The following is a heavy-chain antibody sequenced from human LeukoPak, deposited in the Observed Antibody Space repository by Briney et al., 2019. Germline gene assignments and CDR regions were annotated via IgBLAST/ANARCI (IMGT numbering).Heavy chain of an antibody. V-gene: IGHV3-7*03. J-gene: IGHJ6*02. CDR1: GFTFSSYW. CDR3: ARDSTPYGMDV. CDR2: VNHNGNVN. Sequence: PGGSLRLSCAASGFTFSSYWMNWARQAPGKGLEWVASVNHNGNVNYYVDSVKGRFTISRDNAKNSLYLQMSNLRAEDTAVYYCARDSTPYGMDVWGQGTTVTASS.